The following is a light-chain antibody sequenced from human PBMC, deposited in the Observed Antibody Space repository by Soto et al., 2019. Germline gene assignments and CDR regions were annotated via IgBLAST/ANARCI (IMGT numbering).Light chain of an antibody. CDR1: SSDIGDYNY. J-gene: IGLJ1*01. V-gene: IGLV2-14*03. CDR2: DVS. Sequence: QSVLTQPASVSGSPGQSITISCTGTSSDIGDYNYVSWYQHHPGKAPKLMIYDVSNRPSGVSNRFSGSKSGNTASLTISGLQTEDEADYYCSSSTSSRTVFGTGTKLTVL. CDR3: SSSTSSRTV.